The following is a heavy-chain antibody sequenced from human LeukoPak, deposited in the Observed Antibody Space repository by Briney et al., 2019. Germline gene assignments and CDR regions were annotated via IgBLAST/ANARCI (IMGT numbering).Heavy chain of an antibody. CDR3: ATVPPRYSGSYYGGFDY. J-gene: IGHJ4*02. CDR2: FDPEDGET. V-gene: IGHV1-24*01. Sequence: VASVKVSCKVSGYTLTELSMHWVRQAPGKGLEWMGGFDPEDGETIYAQKFQGRVTMTEDTSTDTAYMELSSLRSEDTAVYYCATVPPRYSGSYYGGFDYWGQGTLVTVSS. CDR1: GYTLTELS. D-gene: IGHD1-26*01.